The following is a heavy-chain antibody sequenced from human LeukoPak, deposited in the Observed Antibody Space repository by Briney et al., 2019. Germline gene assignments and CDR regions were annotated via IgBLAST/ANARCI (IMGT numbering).Heavy chain of an antibody. J-gene: IGHJ4*02. CDR2: IYHSGST. D-gene: IGHD6-13*01. CDR1: GGSISSGGYY. CDR3: ASPFPSIAAAGRSFDY. Sequence: NPSQTLSLTCTVSGGSISSGGYYWSWIRQPPGKGLEWIGYIYHSGSTYYNPSLKSRVTISVDTSKNQFSLKLSSVTAADTAVYYCASPFPSIAAAGRSFDYWGQGTLVTVSS. V-gene: IGHV4-30-2*01.